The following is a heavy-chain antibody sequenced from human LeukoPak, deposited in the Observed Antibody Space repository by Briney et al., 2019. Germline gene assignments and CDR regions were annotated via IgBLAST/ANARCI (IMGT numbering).Heavy chain of an antibody. CDR3: ARGPKVQYCSSTSCYRYYYYGMDV. CDR1: GGSFSGYY. Sequence: SETLSLTCAVYGGSFSGYYWSWIRQPPGKGLEWIGEINHSGSTNYNPSLKSQVTISVDTSKNQFSLKLSSVTAADTAVYYCARGPKVQYCSSTSCYRYYYYGMDVWGQGTTVTVSS. CDR2: INHSGST. J-gene: IGHJ6*02. V-gene: IGHV4-34*01. D-gene: IGHD2-2*01.